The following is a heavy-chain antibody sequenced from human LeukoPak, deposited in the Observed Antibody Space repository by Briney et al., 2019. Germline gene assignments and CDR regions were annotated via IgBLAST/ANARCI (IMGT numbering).Heavy chain of an antibody. CDR1: GGSISSYY. CDR2: IYTSGST. J-gene: IGHJ4*02. CDR3: ARGPRTIFGVVTPFDY. Sequence: SSETLSLTCTVSGGSISSYYWSWIRQPAGKGLEWIGRIYTSGSTNYNASLKSRVSMSVDTSKNQFSLKLSSVTAADTAVYYCARGPRTIFGVVTPFDYWGQGTLVTVSS. D-gene: IGHD3-3*01. V-gene: IGHV4-4*07.